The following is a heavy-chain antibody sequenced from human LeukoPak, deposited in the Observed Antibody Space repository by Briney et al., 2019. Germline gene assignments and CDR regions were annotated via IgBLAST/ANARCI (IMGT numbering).Heavy chain of an antibody. CDR2: IYYSGST. Sequence: SETLSPTCTVSGGSISSGDYYWSWIRQPPGKGLEWIGYIYYSGSTYYNPSLKSRVTISVDTSKNQFSLKLSSVTAADTAVYYCAREGVVVHTFDYWGQGTLVTVSS. CDR3: AREGVVVHTFDY. D-gene: IGHD3-22*01. V-gene: IGHV4-30-4*08. J-gene: IGHJ4*02. CDR1: GGSISSGDYY.